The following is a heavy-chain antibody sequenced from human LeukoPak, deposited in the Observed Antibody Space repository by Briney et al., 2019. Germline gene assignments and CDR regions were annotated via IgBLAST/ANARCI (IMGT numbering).Heavy chain of an antibody. Sequence: SQTLSLTCTVSGGSISSGSYYWSWIRQPAGEGLEWIGRIYTSGSTNYNPSLKSRVTISVDTSKNQFSLKLSSVTAADTAVYYCAVLGYSNYDPVDYWGQGTLVTVSS. J-gene: IGHJ4*02. CDR1: GGSISSGSYY. CDR2: IYTSGST. D-gene: IGHD4-11*01. CDR3: AVLGYSNYDPVDY. V-gene: IGHV4-61*02.